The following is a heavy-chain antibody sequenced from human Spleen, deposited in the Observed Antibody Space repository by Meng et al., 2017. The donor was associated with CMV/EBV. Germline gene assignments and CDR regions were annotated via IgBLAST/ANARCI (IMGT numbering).Heavy chain of an antibody. CDR1: GYIFTNYY. CDR2: INPGGGSI. CDR3: AKLGINYYYGMDV. J-gene: IGHJ6*02. V-gene: IGHV1-46*01. D-gene: IGHD7-27*01. Sequence: ASVKVSCKASGYIFTNYYMHWVRQAPGQGLEWMGIINPGGGSISYAQKFQGRVAMTRDTSTSTVYMELSSLRAEDTAVYYCAKLGINYYYGMDVWGQGTTVTVSS.